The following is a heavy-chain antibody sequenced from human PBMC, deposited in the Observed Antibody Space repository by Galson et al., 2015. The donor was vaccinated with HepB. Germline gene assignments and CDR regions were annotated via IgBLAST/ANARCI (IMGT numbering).Heavy chain of an antibody. V-gene: IGHV3-30*03. J-gene: IGHJ4*02. CDR3: AAGDDSMATSTY. CDR1: GFTFSSYG. D-gene: IGHD5-24*01. CDR2: ISYDGSNK. Sequence: SLRLSCAASGFTFSSYGMHWVRQAPGKGLEWVAVISYDGSNKYYADSVKGRFTISRDNSKNTLYLQMNSLRAEDTAVYYCAAGDDSMATSTYWGQGTLVTVSS.